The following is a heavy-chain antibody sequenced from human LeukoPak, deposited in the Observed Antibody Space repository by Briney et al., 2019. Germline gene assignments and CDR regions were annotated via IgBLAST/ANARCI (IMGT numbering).Heavy chain of an antibody. CDR3: VKDRHFYYGSGSLLEY. CDR1: GFTFSSYA. J-gene: IGHJ4*02. Sequence: GGSLRLSCSASGFTFSSYAMHWVRQAPGKGLEYVSAISSNGGSTYYADSVKGRFTISRDNSKNTLYLQMSSLRAEDTAVYYCVKDRHFYYGSGSLLEYWGQGTLVTVSS. CDR2: ISSNGGST. D-gene: IGHD3-10*01. V-gene: IGHV3-64D*09.